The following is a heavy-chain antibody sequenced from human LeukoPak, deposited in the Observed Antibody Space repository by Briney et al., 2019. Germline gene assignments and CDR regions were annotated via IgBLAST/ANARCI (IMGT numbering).Heavy chain of an antibody. CDR1: GGSIGKTSYY. V-gene: IGHV4-39*07. CDR2: IYYSGTT. CDR3: ARFKQLGRSFDS. D-gene: IGHD1-1*01. J-gene: IGHJ4*02. Sequence: SETLSLTCTVSGGSIGKTSYYWGWIRQPPGKGREGIGNIYYSGTTYYNPSLKSRVTISVDTSKNQFSLTLNSVTAADTAVYFCARFKQLGRSFDSWGLGSLVTVSS.